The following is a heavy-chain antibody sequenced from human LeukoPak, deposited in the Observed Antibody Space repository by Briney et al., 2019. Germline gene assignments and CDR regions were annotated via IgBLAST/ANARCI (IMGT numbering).Heavy chain of an antibody. J-gene: IGHJ4*02. CDR1: GFTFSTYW. D-gene: IGHD2-15*01. CDR3: ARGDKFSGDY. Sequence: GGFLRLSCAASGFTFSTYWMSWVRQAPGHGLEWVANIHQYVNEKYYVDSVKGRFTISRDKAKNSLYLQMNSLRAEDTAVYYCARGDKFSGDYWGQGTLVTVSS. CDR2: IHQYVNEK. V-gene: IGHV3-7*04.